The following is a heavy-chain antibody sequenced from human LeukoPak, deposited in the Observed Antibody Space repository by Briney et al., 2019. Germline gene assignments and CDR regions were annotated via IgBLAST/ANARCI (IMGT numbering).Heavy chain of an antibody. D-gene: IGHD2-2*01. V-gene: IGHV3-23*01. Sequence: GGSLRLSCAASGFTFSSYAMSWVRQAPGKGLEWVSAISGSGGSTYYADSVKGRFTISRDNSKNTLYLQTNSLRAEDTAVYYCAKRCSSTSCPIDYWGQGTLVTVSS. J-gene: IGHJ4*02. CDR3: AKRCSSTSCPIDY. CDR2: ISGSGGST. CDR1: GFTFSSYA.